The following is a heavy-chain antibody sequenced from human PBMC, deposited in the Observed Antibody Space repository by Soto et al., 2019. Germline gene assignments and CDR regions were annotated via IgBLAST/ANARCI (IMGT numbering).Heavy chain of an antibody. J-gene: IGHJ4*02. CDR3: ARDTPTRRGWYGLGYFDY. D-gene: IGHD6-19*01. Sequence: EVQLVESGGGLVQPGGSLRLSCAASGFTVSSNYMSWVRQAPGKGLEWVSVIYSGGSTYYADSVKGRCTISRENSKNPLYLQMNSLRAADTAVYYCARDTPTRRGWYGLGYFDYWGQGTLVTVSS. V-gene: IGHV3-66*01. CDR2: IYSGGST. CDR1: GFTVSSNY.